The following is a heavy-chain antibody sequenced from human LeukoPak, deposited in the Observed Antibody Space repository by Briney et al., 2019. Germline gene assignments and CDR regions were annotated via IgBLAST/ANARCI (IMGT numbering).Heavy chain of an antibody. J-gene: IGHJ4*02. V-gene: IGHV1-2*06. CDR2: INPNSGGT. CDR1: GYTFTGYY. CDR3: ARREGRSASPFFFDS. D-gene: IGHD6-6*01. Sequence: ASVKVPCKASGYTFTGYYMHWVRQAPGQGLEWMGRINPNSGGTNYAQKFQGRVTMTRDTSISTAYMELSRLRSDDTAVYYCARREGRSASPFFFDSWGQGTLVTVSS.